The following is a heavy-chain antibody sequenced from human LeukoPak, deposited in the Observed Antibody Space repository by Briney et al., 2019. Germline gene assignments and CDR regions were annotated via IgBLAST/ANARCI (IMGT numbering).Heavy chain of an antibody. D-gene: IGHD5-12*01. Sequence: GGSLRLSCAASGFTFSRYWMTWVRQTPGKGLEWVANIKQDGSEKYYVDSVKGRFTISRDNAKNSLYLQMNSLRAEDTAAYYCASTGLEARYSYFDNWGQGTLATVSS. CDR3: ASTGLEARYSYFDN. CDR1: GFTFSRYW. V-gene: IGHV3-7*05. J-gene: IGHJ4*02. CDR2: IKQDGSEK.